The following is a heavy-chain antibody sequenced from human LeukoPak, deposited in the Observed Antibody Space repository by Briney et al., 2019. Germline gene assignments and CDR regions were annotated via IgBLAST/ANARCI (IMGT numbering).Heavy chain of an antibody. Sequence: SETLSLTCTVSGGSISSYYWSWIRQPPGKGLEWIGYIYYNKSVNYNSSLRSRLTISVDTSKSQFSLKLSSVTAADTAVYYCARAAYDSSGYTANHDFWGQGTLVTVSS. D-gene: IGHD3-22*01. CDR3: ARAAYDSSGYTANHDF. V-gene: IGHV4-59*01. CDR1: GGSISSYY. CDR2: IYYNKSV. J-gene: IGHJ4*02.